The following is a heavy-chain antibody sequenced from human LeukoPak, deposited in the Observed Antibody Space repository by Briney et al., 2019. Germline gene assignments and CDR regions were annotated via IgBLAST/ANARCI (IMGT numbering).Heavy chain of an antibody. Sequence: GGSLRLSCAASGFTFSSYAMHWVRQAPGKGLEWVAVISYDGSNKYYADSVKGRFTISRDNSKNTLYLQMNSLRAEDTAVYYCARDITHDFWSGYYGLDYWGQGTLVTVSS. V-gene: IGHV3-30*01. CDR3: ARDITHDFWSGYYGLDY. D-gene: IGHD3-3*01. CDR1: GFTFSSYA. J-gene: IGHJ4*02. CDR2: ISYDGSNK.